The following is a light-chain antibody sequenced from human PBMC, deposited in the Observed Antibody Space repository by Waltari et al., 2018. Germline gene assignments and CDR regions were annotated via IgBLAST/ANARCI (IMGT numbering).Light chain of an antibody. CDR1: QSVGSM. CDR3: QQYNNWPAT. CDR2: GAS. V-gene: IGKV3-15*01. J-gene: IGKJ1*01. Sequence: EIVMTQSPATLSVSPGERATLSCRASQSVGSMLAWYQQRPGQAPRLLIYGASTRATGFPDRFNGSGSGTEFTLTISSLQSEDFAVYYCQQYNNWPATFGQGTKVEIK.